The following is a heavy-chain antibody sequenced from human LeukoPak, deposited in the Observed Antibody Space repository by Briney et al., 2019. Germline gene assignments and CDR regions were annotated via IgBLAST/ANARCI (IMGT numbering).Heavy chain of an antibody. V-gene: IGHV3-53*01. J-gene: IGHJ4*02. D-gene: IGHD3-3*01. CDR1: GFTVSSNY. CDR2: IYSGGST. Sequence: GGSLRLSCAASGFTVSSNYMSWVRQAPGKGLEWVSVIYSGGSTYYADSVKGRFTISRDNSKNTLYLQMNSLRAEDTAVYYCARDQRLDYDFWSGYSLWGQGTLVTVSS. CDR3: ARDQRLDYDFWSGYSL.